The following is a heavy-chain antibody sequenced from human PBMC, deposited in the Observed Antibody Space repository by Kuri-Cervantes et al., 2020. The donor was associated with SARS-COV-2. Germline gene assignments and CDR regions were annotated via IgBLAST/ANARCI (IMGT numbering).Heavy chain of an antibody. V-gene: IGHV3-30-3*02. CDR1: GFTFSSYA. CDR2: ISYDGSNK. D-gene: IGHD3-3*01. Sequence: GESLKISCAASGFTFSSYAMHWVRQAPGRGLEWVAVISYDGSNKYYADSVKGRFTISRDNSKNTLYLQMNSLRAEDTAVYYCAKSVGDFWSGYPEAYYYYGMDVWGQGTTVTVSS. J-gene: IGHJ6*02. CDR3: AKSVGDFWSGYPEAYYYYGMDV.